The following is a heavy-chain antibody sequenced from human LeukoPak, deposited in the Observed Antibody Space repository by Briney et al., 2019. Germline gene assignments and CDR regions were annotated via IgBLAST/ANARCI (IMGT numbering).Heavy chain of an antibody. CDR3: ANGAPAGDSSDWQVHFYYYDMDV. CDR2: ISYDGSNK. CDR1: GLTFSTSV. D-gene: IGHD6-25*01. J-gene: IGHJ6*02. V-gene: IGHV3-30*18. Sequence: PGRSLRLSCVVSGLTFSTSVMHWVRQTPGKGLEWVAVISYDGSNKYYADSVKGRFTISRDNSKNTLYLQMNSLRAEDSAVYYCANGAPAGDSSDWQVHFYYYDMDVWGQGTTVTVSS.